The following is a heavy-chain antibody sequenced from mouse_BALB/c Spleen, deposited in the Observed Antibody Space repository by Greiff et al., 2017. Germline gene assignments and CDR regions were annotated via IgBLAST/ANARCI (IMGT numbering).Heavy chain of an antibody. J-gene: IGHJ3*01. CDR3: ARRRDYDVFAY. V-gene: IGHV1S81*02. CDR1: GYTFTSYW. Sequence: QVQLQQPGAELVKPGASVKLSCKASGYTFTSYWMHWVKQRPGQGLEWIGEINPSNGRTNYNEKFKSKATLTVDKSSSTAYMQLSSLTSEDSAVYYCARRRDYDVFAYWGQGTLVTVSA. CDR2: INPSNGRT. D-gene: IGHD2-4*01.